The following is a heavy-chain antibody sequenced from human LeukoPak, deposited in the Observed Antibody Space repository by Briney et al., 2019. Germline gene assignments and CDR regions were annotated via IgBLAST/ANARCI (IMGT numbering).Heavy chain of an antibody. D-gene: IGHD5-24*01. CDR3: ARSGDAYSFDY. V-gene: IGHV4-31*03. J-gene: IGHJ4*02. CDR2: IYYTGTT. CDR1: GGAISSGGYY. Sequence: PSQTLSLTCTVSGGAISSGGYYWSWIRQRPGKGLDWIGYIYYTGTTYYHPSLQSRVTISLDTSKNQFSLRLNSVTAADAAVYFCARSGDAYSFDYWGQGSLVTVSS.